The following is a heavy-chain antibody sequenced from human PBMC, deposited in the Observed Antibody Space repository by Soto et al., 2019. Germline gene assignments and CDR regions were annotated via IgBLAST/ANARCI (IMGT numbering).Heavy chain of an antibody. V-gene: IGHV1-18*01. J-gene: IGHJ5*02. CDR2: ISAYNGNT. D-gene: IGHD2-21*02. CDR3: ARVVAYCGGDCWASRPEWGWFDP. Sequence: QVQLVQSGAEVKKPGASVKVSCKASGYTFTSYGISWVRQARGQGLEWMGWISAYNGNTNYAQKLQGRVTMTTDTSTSTAYMELRSLRSDDTSVYYCARVVAYCGGDCWASRPEWGWFDPWGQGTLVTVSS. CDR1: GYTFTSYG.